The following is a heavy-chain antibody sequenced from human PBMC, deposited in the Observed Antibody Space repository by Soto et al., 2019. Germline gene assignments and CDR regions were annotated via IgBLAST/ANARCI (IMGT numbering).Heavy chain of an antibody. Sequence: SETLSLTCTVSGGSISSGGYYWSWIRQHPGKGLEWIGYIYYSGSTYYNPSLKSRVTISVDTSKNQFSLKLSSVTAADTAVYYCAASCVGSRGFNYYGMDVWGKGTTVTASS. CDR2: IYYSGST. V-gene: IGHV4-31*03. D-gene: IGHD5-12*01. CDR3: AASCVGSRGFNYYGMDV. CDR1: GGSISSGGYY. J-gene: IGHJ6*04.